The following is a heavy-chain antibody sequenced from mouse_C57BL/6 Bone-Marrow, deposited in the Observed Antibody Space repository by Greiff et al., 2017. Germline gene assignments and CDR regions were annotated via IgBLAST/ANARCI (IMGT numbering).Heavy chain of an antibody. CDR3: ASATTVVPFAY. Sequence: VKLVESGPGLVAPSQSLSITCTVSGFSLTSYGVDWVRQSPGKGLEWLGVIWGVGSTNYNSALKSRMSISKDNSKSQVFLKMNSLQTDDTAMYYCASATTVVPFAYWGQGTLVTVSA. V-gene: IGHV2-6*01. CDR1: GFSLTSYG. CDR2: IWGVGST. D-gene: IGHD1-1*01. J-gene: IGHJ3*01.